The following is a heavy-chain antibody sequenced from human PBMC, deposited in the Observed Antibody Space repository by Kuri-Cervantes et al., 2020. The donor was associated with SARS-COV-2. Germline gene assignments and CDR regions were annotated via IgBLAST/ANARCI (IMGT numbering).Heavy chain of an antibody. D-gene: IGHD3-10*01. CDR1: GFTFSSYW. J-gene: IGHJ4*02. CDR2: IKQDGSEK. CDR3: ARGRVRTWRFFY. Sequence: ETLSLTCAASGFTFSSYWMSWVHQAPGKGLEWVANIKQDGSEKYYVDSVKGRFTISRDNAKNSLYLQMNSLRAEDTAVYYCARGRVRTWRFFYWGQGTLVTVSS. V-gene: IGHV3-7*03.